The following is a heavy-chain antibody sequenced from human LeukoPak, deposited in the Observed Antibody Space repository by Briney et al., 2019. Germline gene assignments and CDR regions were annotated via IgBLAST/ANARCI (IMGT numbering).Heavy chain of an antibody. CDR3: ARDRAVADFYYYYYMDV. D-gene: IGHD6-19*01. CDR2: INTNTGNP. V-gene: IGHV7-4-1*02. CDR1: GYTFTGYY. Sequence: ASVKVSCKASGYTFTGYYMHWVRQAPGQGLEWMGWINTNTGNPTYAQGFTGRFVFSLDTSVSTAYLQISSLKAEDTAVYYCARDRAVADFYYYYYMDVWGKGTTVTVSS. J-gene: IGHJ6*03.